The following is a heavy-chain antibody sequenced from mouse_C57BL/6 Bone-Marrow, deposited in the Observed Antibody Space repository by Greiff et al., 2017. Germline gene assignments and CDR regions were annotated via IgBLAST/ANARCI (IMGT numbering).Heavy chain of an antibody. CDR1: GYTFTSYW. J-gene: IGHJ1*03. D-gene: IGHD2-4*01. V-gene: IGHV1-64*01. CDR2: IHPNSGST. CDR3: ARYDYDVVYFDV. Sequence: QVQLQQSGAELVKPGASVKLSCKASGYTFTSYWMHWVKQRPGQGLEWIGMIHPNSGSTNYNEKFKSKATLTVDKSSSTAYMQLSSLTSEDSAVYYCARYDYDVVYFDVWGTGTTVTVSS.